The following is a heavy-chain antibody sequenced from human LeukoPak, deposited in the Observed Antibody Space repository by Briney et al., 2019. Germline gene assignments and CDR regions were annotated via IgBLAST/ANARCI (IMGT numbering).Heavy chain of an antibody. D-gene: IGHD3-9*01. CDR3: ARSRDWYVDY. CDR2: ITGNSNTI. J-gene: IGHJ4*02. CDR1: GFDFNIYS. Sequence: GGSLRLSCAASGFDFNIYSMNWVRQAPGKGLEWISYITGNSNTIHYADSVKGRFTISRDNAEKSLFLQMNSLRAEDTAIYYCARSRDWYVDYWGQGSLVTASS. V-gene: IGHV3-48*01.